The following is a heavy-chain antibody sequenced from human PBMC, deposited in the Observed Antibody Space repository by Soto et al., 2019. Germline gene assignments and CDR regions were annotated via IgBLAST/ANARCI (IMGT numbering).Heavy chain of an antibody. V-gene: IGHV1-18*01. CDR2: ISAYNGNK. CDR1: VYTFASDA. CDR3: ARDPPPPDY. J-gene: IGHJ4*02. Sequence: ASLTVSCKASVYTFASDAISWIRQAPGEGLEWMGWISAYNGNKNYAQKLQGRVNMPTDTSTSTAYMELRSLRSDDTAVYYCARDPPPPDYWGQGTLVTVS.